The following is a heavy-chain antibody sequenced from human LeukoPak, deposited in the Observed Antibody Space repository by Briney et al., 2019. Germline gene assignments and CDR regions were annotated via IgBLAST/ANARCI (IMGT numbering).Heavy chain of an antibody. J-gene: IGHJ4*02. CDR1: GFTFSGYG. V-gene: IGHV3-30*02. CDR2: IRYDGTKK. Sequence: GGSLRLSCVAAGFTFSGYGMHWVRQAPGKGLEWVAFIRYDGTKKYYADSVKGRFTISRDDSKNTVYLQMYSLRPEDTAVYYCAKAWGSSAYGLDYWGQETLVTV. D-gene: IGHD3-16*01. CDR3: AKAWGSSAYGLDY.